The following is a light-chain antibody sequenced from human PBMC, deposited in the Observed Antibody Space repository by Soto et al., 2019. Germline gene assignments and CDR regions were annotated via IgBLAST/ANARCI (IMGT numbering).Light chain of an antibody. CDR2: GAS. CDR3: QQYNNWPPLT. CDR1: QSVSSN. V-gene: IGKV3-15*01. J-gene: IGKJ4*01. Sequence: EIVMTQSPATLSVSPGERATLSCRASQSVSSNLAWYQQKPCQAPRLLIYGASTRATGIPARFSGTGSGSEFPLTISSLQSEDFALYSCQQYNNWPPLTFGGGTKVEIK.